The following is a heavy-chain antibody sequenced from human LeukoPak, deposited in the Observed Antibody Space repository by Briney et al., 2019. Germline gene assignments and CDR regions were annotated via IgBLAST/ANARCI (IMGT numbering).Heavy chain of an antibody. CDR3: ARRASSSWYFDY. D-gene: IGHD6-13*01. J-gene: IGHJ4*02. CDR1: GGSISSSSSF. Sequence: SETLSLTCTISGGSISSSSSFWGWIRQPPGKGLEWIGSVYYGGGTYYNPSLKSRVTISLDASKSQFSLKVTSVTAADTAVYYCARRASSSWYFDYWGQGTLVTVSS. V-gene: IGHV4-39*01. CDR2: VYYGGGT.